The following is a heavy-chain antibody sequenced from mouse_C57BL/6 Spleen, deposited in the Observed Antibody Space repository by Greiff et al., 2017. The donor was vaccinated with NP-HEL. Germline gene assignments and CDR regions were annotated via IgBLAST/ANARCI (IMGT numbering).Heavy chain of an antibody. D-gene: IGHD2-1*01. CDR3: ARDGNYFDY. CDR2: IYSSDSET. Sequence: QVQLQQSGAELVRPGSSVKLSCKASGYTFTSYWMDWVKQRPGQGLEWIGNIYSSDSETHYNQKFKDKATLTVDKSSSTAYMQLSSLTSEYSAVYYCARDGNYFDYWGQGTTLTVSS. CDR1: GYTFTSYW. V-gene: IGHV1-61*01. J-gene: IGHJ2*01.